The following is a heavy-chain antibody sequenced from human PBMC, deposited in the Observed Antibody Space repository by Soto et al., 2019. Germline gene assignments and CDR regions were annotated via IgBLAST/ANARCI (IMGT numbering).Heavy chain of an antibody. V-gene: IGHV5-10-1*01. J-gene: IGHJ4*02. CDR3: ARQIYDSDTGPNFQYYFDS. Sequence: GESLKISCKGSGYSFAGYWITWVRQKPGKGLEWMGRIGPSDSQTYYSPSFRGHVTISVTKSITTVFLQWSSLRASDTAMYYCARQIYDSDTGPNFQYYFDSWGQGTPVTVSS. CDR1: GYSFAGYW. D-gene: IGHD3-22*01. CDR2: IGPSDSQT.